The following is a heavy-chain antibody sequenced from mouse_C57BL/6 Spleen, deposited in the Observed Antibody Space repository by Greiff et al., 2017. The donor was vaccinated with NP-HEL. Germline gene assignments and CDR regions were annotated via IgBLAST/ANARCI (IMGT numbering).Heavy chain of an antibody. Sequence: QVQLQQPGAELVMPGASVKLSCKASGYTFTSYWMHWVKQRPGQGLEWIGEIDPSDSYTNYNQKFKGKSTLTVDKSSSTAYMQLSSLTSEDSAVYYCARAAQATGGDYWGQGTTLTVSS. V-gene: IGHV1-69*01. CDR3: ARAAQATGGDY. J-gene: IGHJ2*01. CDR2: IDPSDSYT. CDR1: GYTFTSYW. D-gene: IGHD3-2*02.